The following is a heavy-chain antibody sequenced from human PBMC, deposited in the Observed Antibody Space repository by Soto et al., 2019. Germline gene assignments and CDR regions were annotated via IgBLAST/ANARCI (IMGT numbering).Heavy chain of an antibody. CDR1: GYTFTSYY. CDR2: INPSGGST. J-gene: IGHJ4*03. CDR3: ARQLVGGYDSRPVDY. Sequence: ASVKVSCKASGYTFTSYYMHWVRQAPGQGLEWMGIINPSGGSTSYAQKCQGRVTMTRDTSTSTVYMELSSLRSEDTAVYYCARQLVGGYDSRPVDYWGQGTTVTVSS. V-gene: IGHV1-46*01. D-gene: IGHD5-12*01.